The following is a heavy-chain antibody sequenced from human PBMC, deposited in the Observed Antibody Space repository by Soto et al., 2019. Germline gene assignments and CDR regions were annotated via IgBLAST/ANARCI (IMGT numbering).Heavy chain of an antibody. D-gene: IGHD3-22*01. Sequence: QTGGSLRLSCAASGFRFSSNWMSWVRQAPGKGLEWVDNINQDAREKYYVDPLKGPFTVSRDNAQNSLYMQMNSLRVDDTAVYFCAREHFYEGSPDYWGQGTQVTVSS. J-gene: IGHJ4*02. CDR2: INQDAREK. V-gene: IGHV3-7*01. CDR1: GFRFSSNW. CDR3: AREHFYEGSPDY.